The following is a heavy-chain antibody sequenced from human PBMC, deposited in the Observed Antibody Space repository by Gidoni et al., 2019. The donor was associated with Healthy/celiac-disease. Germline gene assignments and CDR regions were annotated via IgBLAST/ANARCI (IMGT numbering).Heavy chain of an antibody. Sequence: QVQLVQSGAEVKKPGSSRKVSCKDSGGTFSGDAISWVLQATGQGLEWMGRIIPILGIANYAQKFQGSVTITADKSTSTAYMALSSLRSEDTAVYYCARGHSRLPDYYGMDVWGQGTTVTVSS. CDR3: ARGHSRLPDYYGMDV. D-gene: IGHD6-13*01. J-gene: IGHJ6*02. V-gene: IGHV1-69*04. CDR1: GGTFSGDA. CDR2: IIPILGIA.